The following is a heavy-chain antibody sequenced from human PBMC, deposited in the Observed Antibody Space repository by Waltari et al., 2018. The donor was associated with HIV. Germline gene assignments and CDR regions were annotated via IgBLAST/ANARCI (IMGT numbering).Heavy chain of an antibody. CDR1: GFTFSSYA. CDR2: ISYDGSNK. D-gene: IGHD6-13*01. CDR3: ARGRYSSKNYFDY. V-gene: IGHV3-30*04. J-gene: IGHJ4*02. Sequence: QVQLVESGGGVVQPGRSLRLSCAASGFTFSSYAMHWVRQAPGKGLEWVAVISYDGSNKYYVDSVKGRFTISRDNSKNTLYLQMNSLRAEDTAVYYCARGRYSSKNYFDYWGQGTLVTVSS.